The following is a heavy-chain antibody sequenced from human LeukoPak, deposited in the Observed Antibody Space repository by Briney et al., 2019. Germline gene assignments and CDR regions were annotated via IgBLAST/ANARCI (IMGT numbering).Heavy chain of an antibody. Sequence: SETLSLTCVVYGGSFSGYYWSWIRQPPGKGLEWIGEINHSGSTNYNPSLKSRVTISVDTSKNQFSLKLSSVTAADTAVYYCASGYTIDYWGQGTLVTVSS. D-gene: IGHD4-11*01. CDR2: INHSGST. J-gene: IGHJ4*02. CDR1: GGSFSGYY. V-gene: IGHV4-34*01. CDR3: ASGYTIDY.